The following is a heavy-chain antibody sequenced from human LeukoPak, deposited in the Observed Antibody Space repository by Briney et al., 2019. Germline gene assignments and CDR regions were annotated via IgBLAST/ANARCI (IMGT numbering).Heavy chain of an antibody. D-gene: IGHD3-22*01. CDR3: ARGHAITMIVVVSAYFDY. J-gene: IGHJ4*02. CDR2: INHSGST. Sequence: KPSETLSLTCAVYGGSFSGYYWSWIRQPPGKGLEWIGEINHSGSTNYHPSLKSRVTISVDTSKNLFSLKLSSVTAADTAVYYCARGHAITMIVVVSAYFDYWGQGTLVTVSS. CDR1: GGSFSGYY. V-gene: IGHV4-34*01.